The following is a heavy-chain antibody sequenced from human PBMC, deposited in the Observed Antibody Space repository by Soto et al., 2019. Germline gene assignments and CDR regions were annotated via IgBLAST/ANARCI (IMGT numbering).Heavy chain of an antibody. V-gene: IGHV3-66*01. D-gene: IGHD1-26*01. CDR3: AREAIIGSASPVYYFDY. CDR2: IYSGGYT. Sequence: EVQLVESGGDLVQRGGSLRLSCAASGFDVSNTDMSWVRQAPGKGLEWVSVIYSGGYTNYADSVKGSFIVSRDRTMNTLYLQMDSLISEDTAVYYCAREAIIGSASPVYYFDYWGQGTLGTGSS. J-gene: IGHJ4*02. CDR1: GFDVSNTD.